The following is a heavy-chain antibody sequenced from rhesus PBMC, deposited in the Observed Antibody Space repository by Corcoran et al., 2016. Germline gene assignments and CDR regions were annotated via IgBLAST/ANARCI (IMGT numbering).Heavy chain of an antibody. CDR2: IRNKDNRYTT. J-gene: IGHJ1*01. D-gene: IGHD1-44*02. Sequence: EVQLVESGGGLAQPGGSLRLSCAASGFTFSNYYMDWVRQAPVKGLGWFGRIRNKDNRYTTEYSASVKGRFTISRDDSKNTLDLQRGSLKTEDTAVYDCARDELDWGQGARGTVSS. V-gene: IGHV3-38*01. CDR1: GFTFSNYY. CDR3: ARDELD.